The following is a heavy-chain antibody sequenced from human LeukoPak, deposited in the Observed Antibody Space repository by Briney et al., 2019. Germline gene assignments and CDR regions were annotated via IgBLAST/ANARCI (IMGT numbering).Heavy chain of an antibody. V-gene: IGHV3-33*01. J-gene: IGHJ4*02. D-gene: IGHD6-13*01. Sequence: GGSLRLSCAASGFTFSTYGMHWVRQAPGKGLEWVAVIWYDGSKRYYADSVKGRFTISRDNSKNTIYLQMDSLRADDTSVYYCARGSHETAGALDYWGQGTLVSVSS. CDR2: IWYDGSKR. CDR1: GFTFSTYG. CDR3: ARGSHETAGALDY.